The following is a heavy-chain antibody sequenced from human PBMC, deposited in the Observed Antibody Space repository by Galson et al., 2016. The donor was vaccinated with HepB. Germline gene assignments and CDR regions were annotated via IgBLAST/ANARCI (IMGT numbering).Heavy chain of an antibody. CDR3: LKDPHRTIDY. CDR1: GFTLNNYV. J-gene: IGHJ4*02. V-gene: IGHV3-23*01. CDR2: IGGRPDQQ. Sequence: SLRLSCAASGFTLNNYVMRWVRQAPGKGLEWVSTIGGRPDQQHYADSVEGRFAISRDNSRSTVSLQMTSLRAEDTAIYYCLKDPHRTIDYWGQGTLVTVSS.